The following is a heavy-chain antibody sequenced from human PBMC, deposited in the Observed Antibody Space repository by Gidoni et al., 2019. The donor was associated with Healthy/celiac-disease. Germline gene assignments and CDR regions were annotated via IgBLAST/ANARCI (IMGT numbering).Heavy chain of an antibody. V-gene: IGHV4-39*01. J-gene: IGHJ4*02. CDR1: GGSISSSSYY. CDR2: IYYSGGT. Sequence: QLQLQESGPGLVNPSENLSLPCPVSGGSISSSSYYWRWIRPPPGTGLEWIGRIYYSGGTYYNPSLKSRVTISVDTSKNQFSLKLSSVTAADTAVYYCASLGGYDYWGQGTLVTVSS. CDR3: ASLGGYDY. D-gene: IGHD3-16*01.